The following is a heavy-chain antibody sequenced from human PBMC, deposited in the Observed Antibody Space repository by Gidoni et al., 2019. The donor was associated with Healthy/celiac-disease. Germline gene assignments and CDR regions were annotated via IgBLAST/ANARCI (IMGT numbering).Heavy chain of an antibody. CDR2: IIPSFGTA. D-gene: IGHD3-10*01. V-gene: IGHV1-69*01. Sequence: QVQLVQSGAEVKKPGSSVKVSCKASGGTFSSYAISWVRQAPGQGLEWMGGIIPSFGTANYAQKFQGRVTITADESTSTAYMELSSLRSEDTAVYYCAREGIWDYYGSGSYTRFDYWGQGTLVTVSS. CDR1: GGTFSSYA. CDR3: AREGIWDYYGSGSYTRFDY. J-gene: IGHJ4*02.